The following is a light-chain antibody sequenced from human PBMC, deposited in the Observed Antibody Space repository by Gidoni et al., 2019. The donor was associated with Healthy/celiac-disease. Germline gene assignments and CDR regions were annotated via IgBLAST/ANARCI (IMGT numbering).Light chain of an antibody. Sequence: EIVLTQSPGTLSLSPGERATLSCRASQSVSSSYLAWYQQKPGQAHRLLIYGASSRAPGIPDRFSGSGSGTDFTLTISRLEPEDFAVYYCQQYGSSPGTFGQGTKVEIK. CDR1: QSVSSSY. CDR3: QQYGSSPGT. J-gene: IGKJ1*01. CDR2: GAS. V-gene: IGKV3-20*01.